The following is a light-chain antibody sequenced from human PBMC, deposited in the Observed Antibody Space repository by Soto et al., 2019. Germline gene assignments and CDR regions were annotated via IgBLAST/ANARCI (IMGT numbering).Light chain of an antibody. CDR1: SSDVGNYNY. V-gene: IGLV2-8*01. Sequence: QSALTQPPSASGSPGQSVTISCTGTSSDVGNYNYVSWYQQHPGKAPKLLIYANSKRPSGVPDRFSGSRSGTSASLAITGLQAEDEADYNCQSYDRSLSAYVXGTGTKVTVL. CDR3: QSYDRSLSAYV. J-gene: IGLJ1*01. CDR2: ANS.